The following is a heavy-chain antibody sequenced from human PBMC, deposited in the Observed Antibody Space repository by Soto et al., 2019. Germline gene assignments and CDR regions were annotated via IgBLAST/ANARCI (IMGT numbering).Heavy chain of an antibody. V-gene: IGHV3-23*01. CDR2: ISGSGGST. D-gene: IGHD2-21*02. J-gene: IGHJ4*02. CDR3: AKSMGVTHLSYYFDY. CDR1: GFTFSSYA. Sequence: PGGSLRLSCAASGFTFSSYAMSWVRRAPGKGLEWVSAISGSGGSTYYADSVKGRFTISRDNSKNTLYLQMNSLRAEDTAVYYCAKSMGVTHLSYYFDYWGQGTLVTVSS.